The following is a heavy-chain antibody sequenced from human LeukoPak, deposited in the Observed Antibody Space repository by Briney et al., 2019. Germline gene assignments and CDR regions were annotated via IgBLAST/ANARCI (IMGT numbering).Heavy chain of an antibody. CDR2: ISTSGNT. V-gene: IGHV4-61*02. J-gene: IGHJ4*02. CDR1: GDSISSGSSY. CDR3: ATEKRWEQLGGLDN. Sequence: PSETLSLTCTVSGDSISSGSSYWSWIRQPAGKGLEWIGRISTSGNTNYNPSLKSRVTISVDTSKNQFSLKLTSVTAADTAVYYCATEKRWEQLGGLDNWGQGTLVTVSS. D-gene: IGHD1-26*01.